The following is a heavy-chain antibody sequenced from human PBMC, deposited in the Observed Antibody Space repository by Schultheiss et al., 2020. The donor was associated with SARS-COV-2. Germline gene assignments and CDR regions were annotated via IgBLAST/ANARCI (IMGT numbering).Heavy chain of an antibody. J-gene: IGHJ6*02. V-gene: IGHV3-23*01. D-gene: IGHD1-26*01. CDR3: ARDRYPYGMDV. Sequence: GGSLRLSCAASGFTFSYYYMSGVRQAPGKGLEWVSAISGSGGSTYYADSVKGRFTISRDNSKNTLYLHLNTLGADDTAVYYCARDRYPYGMDVWGQGTTVTVSS. CDR1: GFTFSYYY. CDR2: ISGSGGST.